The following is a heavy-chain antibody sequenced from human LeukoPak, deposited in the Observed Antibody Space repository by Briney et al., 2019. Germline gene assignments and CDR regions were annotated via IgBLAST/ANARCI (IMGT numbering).Heavy chain of an antibody. Sequence: GGSLRLSCAASGFTFSSYAMHWVRQAPGEGLEWVALISYDGSNKYYADSVKGRFTISRDNSKNTLYLQMNSLRAEDTAVYYCAREWEPTKDWGQGTLVTVSS. CDR3: AREWEPTKD. CDR2: ISYDGSNK. V-gene: IGHV3-30-3*01. D-gene: IGHD1-26*01. CDR1: GFTFSSYA. J-gene: IGHJ4*02.